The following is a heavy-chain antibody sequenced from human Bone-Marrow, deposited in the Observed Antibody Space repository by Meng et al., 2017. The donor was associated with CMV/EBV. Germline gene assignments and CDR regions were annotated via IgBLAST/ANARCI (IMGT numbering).Heavy chain of an antibody. CDR1: GFTFTSYD. CDR2: VGTAGDT. V-gene: IGHV3-13*01. J-gene: IGHJ4*01. CDR3: AAQKIYGDLCTF. Sequence: GESLKISCAASGFTFTSYDMHWVRQATGKGLEWVSLVGTAGDTFYPDSVKGRLTISRENAKKSLYLQMNTLRAGDTAVYYCAAQKIYGDLCTFWGHGTLVTVSS. D-gene: IGHD2-8*01.